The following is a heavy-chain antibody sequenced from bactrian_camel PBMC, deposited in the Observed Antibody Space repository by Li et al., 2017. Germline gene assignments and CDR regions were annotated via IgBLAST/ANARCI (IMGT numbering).Heavy chain of an antibody. CDR2: SYTGGGFT. D-gene: IGHD5*01. V-gene: IGHV3S54*01. Sequence: HVQLVESGGGSVQAGGSLSLSCEVSGITEGTNCIGWFRQAPGKEREGVALSYTGGGFTYYADSVKGRFTISRDNAKGTLYLQMNSLKTEDTADYYCTTDSNIFTVLRGHGGILGQGTQVTVS. J-gene: IGHJ4*01. CDR1: GITEGTNC.